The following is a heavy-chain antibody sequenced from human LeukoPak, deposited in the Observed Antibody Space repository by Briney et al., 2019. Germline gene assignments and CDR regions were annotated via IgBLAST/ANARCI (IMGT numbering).Heavy chain of an antibody. V-gene: IGHV4-4*07. J-gene: IGHJ4*02. CDR3: ARDLWFGEYNQLYYFDY. D-gene: IGHD3-10*01. Sequence: PSETLSLTCTVSGGPISSYYWSWIRQPAGKGLEWIGRIYTSGSTNYNPSLKSRVTMSVDTSKNQFSLKLSSVTAADTAVYYCARDLWFGEYNQLYYFDYWGQGTLVTVSS. CDR1: GGPISSYY. CDR2: IYTSGST.